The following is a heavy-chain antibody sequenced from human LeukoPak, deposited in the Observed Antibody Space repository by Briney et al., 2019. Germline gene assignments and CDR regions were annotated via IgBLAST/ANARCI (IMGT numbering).Heavy chain of an antibody. V-gene: IGHV3-66*02. J-gene: IGHJ4*02. CDR1: GFTVSSNY. Sequence: GGSLRLSCAASGFTVSSNYMTWVRQAPGKGLEWVSVIYSDGSTFYADSVKGRFTISRDNSKNTLYLQMDSLRPEDTAVYYCTNLPTYWGQGTLVTVSS. CDR3: TNLPTY. CDR2: IYSDGST.